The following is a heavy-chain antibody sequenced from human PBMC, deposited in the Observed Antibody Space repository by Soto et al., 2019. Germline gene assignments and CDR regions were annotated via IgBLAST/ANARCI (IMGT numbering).Heavy chain of an antibody. Sequence: GGSLRLSCAASGFTFDDYAMHWVRQAPGKGLEWVSGISWNSGSIGYADSVKGRFTISRDNAKNSLYLQMNSLRAEDTALYYCAKDGSVVVAATRPRYYMDVWGKGTTVTVSS. CDR1: GFTFDDYA. V-gene: IGHV3-9*01. D-gene: IGHD2-15*01. CDR2: ISWNSGSI. J-gene: IGHJ6*03. CDR3: AKDGSVVVAATRPRYYMDV.